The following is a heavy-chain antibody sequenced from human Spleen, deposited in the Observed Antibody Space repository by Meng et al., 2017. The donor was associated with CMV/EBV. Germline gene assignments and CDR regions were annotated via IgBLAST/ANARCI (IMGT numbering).Heavy chain of an antibody. D-gene: IGHD2-2*02. CDR3: ARGSPYIVVVPAAIGLRAPPRYGMDV. V-gene: IGHV4-34*01. Sequence: WIRQPPGKGLEWIGEINHSGSTNYNPSLKSRVTISVDTSKNQFSLKLSSVTAADTAVYYCARGSPYIVVVPAAIGLRAPPRYGMDVWGQGTTVTVSS. J-gene: IGHJ6*02. CDR2: INHSGST.